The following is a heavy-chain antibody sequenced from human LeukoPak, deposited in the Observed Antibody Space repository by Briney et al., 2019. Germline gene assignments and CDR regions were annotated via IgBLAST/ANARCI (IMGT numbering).Heavy chain of an antibody. CDR2: ISWDGGST. CDR1: GFTFDDYA. J-gene: IGHJ4*02. CDR3: AKDMGAAMVPSSPTFDY. Sequence: GGSLRLSCAASGFTFDDYAMHWVRQAPGKGLEWVSLISWDGGSTYYADSVKGRFTISRDNSKNSLYLQMNSLRAEDTALYYCAKDMGAAMVPSSPTFDYWGQGTLVTVSS. D-gene: IGHD5-18*01. V-gene: IGHV3-43D*03.